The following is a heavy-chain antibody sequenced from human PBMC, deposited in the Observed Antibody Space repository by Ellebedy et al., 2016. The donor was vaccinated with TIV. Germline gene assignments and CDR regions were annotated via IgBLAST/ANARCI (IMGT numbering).Heavy chain of an antibody. CDR3: ARGSGGRRDY. D-gene: IGHD3-16*01. CDR2: MNPNSGNT. J-gene: IGHJ4*02. Sequence: ASVKVSXKASVYTFTRYDINWLRQATGQGLEWMGWMNPNSGNTGYAQKFQGRVTMTRDTSITTAYMELSSLRSEDTAVYYCARGSGGRRDYWGQGTLVTVSS. V-gene: IGHV1-8*02. CDR1: VYTFTRYD.